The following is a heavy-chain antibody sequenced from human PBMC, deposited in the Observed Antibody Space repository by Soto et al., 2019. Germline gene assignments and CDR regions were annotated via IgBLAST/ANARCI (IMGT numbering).Heavy chain of an antibody. CDR3: SRRGGGDSLFDS. V-gene: IGHV4-39*01. CDR1: GGSFSSSNYY. CDR2: IFYGGGSGVA. D-gene: IGHD4-17*01. Sequence: PSETLSLTCTVSGGSFSSSNYYWGWIRQPPGKGLEWIGNIFYGGGSGVAYYSPSLKSRVTISVDTSKNQFSLNMRSLTAADTAVYFCSRRGGGDSLFDSWRHGKLVTVSS. J-gene: IGHJ4*01.